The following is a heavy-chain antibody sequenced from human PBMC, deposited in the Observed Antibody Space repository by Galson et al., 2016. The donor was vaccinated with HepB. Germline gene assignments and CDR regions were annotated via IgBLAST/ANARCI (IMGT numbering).Heavy chain of an antibody. J-gene: IGHJ4*02. CDR1: GYTFISYG. Sequence: SVKVSCKASGYTFISYGMSWVRQAPGQGLEWMGWISGNNGTTNNAQKLQGRVTMTADTSTSTAYMEPRRLRSDDTAVYYCARNAGTYYDFWRPISTSYYFDYWGQGTLVTVSS. D-gene: IGHD3-3*01. CDR3: ARNAGTYYDFWRPISTSYYFDY. V-gene: IGHV1-18*04. CDR2: ISGNNGTT.